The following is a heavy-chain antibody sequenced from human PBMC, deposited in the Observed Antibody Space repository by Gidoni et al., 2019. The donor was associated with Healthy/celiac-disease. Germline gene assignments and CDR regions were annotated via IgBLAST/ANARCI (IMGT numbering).Heavy chain of an antibody. CDR1: GFTFDDYA. CDR2: ISWNSGSI. CDR3: ANEGRFSAHIWFYP. V-gene: IGHV3-9*01. J-gene: IGHJ5*02. D-gene: IGHD3-16*01. Sequence: EVQLVESGGGWVQPGRSLRLSCAASGFTFDDYAMPWVRQAPGKGREWVSGISWNSGSIGYADPVKVRFTISSDTAKNSLYLQMNSLRAEATALYYCANEGRFSAHIWFYPWGQGTLVTVSS.